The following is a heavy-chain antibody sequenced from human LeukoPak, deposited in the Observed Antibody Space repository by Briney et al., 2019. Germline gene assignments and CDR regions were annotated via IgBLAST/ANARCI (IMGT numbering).Heavy chain of an antibody. CDR2: IIPIFGTA. CDR3: AGGGVPAAIDY. V-gene: IGHV1-69*06. J-gene: IGHJ4*02. D-gene: IGHD2-2*01. CDR1: GGTFSSYA. Sequence: SVKVSCKASGGTFSSYAISWVRQAPGQGLEWMGRIIPIFGTANYAQKFQGRVTITADKSTSTAYMELSSLRSEDTAVDYCAGGGVPAAIDYWGQGTLVTVSS.